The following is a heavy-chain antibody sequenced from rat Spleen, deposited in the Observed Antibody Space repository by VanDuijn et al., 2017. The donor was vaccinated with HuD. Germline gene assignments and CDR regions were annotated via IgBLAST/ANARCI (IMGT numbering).Heavy chain of an antibody. CDR1: AFSITSYS. CDR3: TRDPRTVVSYFDY. D-gene: IGHD1-1*01. CDR2: MWFDGDT. Sequence: QVQLTESGPGLVQLSEPLSLPCPVPAFSITSYSVSWVRQPSGKGPEWTGRMWFDGDTAYNSALKSRLNISRDTSKNQDFLKMNSLQTDDTGTYYCTRDPRTVVSYFDYWGQGAMVTVSS. J-gene: IGHJ2*01. V-gene: IGHV2-63*01.